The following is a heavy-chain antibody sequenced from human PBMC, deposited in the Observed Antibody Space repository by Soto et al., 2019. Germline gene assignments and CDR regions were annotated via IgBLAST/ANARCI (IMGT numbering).Heavy chain of an antibody. D-gene: IGHD4-4*01. V-gene: IGHV1-2*02. CDR3: ARKHSLDYIRWGLDP. CDR1: GHPFSDNQ. J-gene: IGHJ5*02. CDR2: INPKSDDT. Sequence: QVQLVQSGSEVKKPGASVKVSCKASGHPFSDNQIHWLRRAPGQGLEWMGRINPKSDDTNYAQKFQGRVTMTRDTSIDTAYLELTGLTSDDTATYYCARKHSLDYIRWGLDPWGQGTLVTVSS.